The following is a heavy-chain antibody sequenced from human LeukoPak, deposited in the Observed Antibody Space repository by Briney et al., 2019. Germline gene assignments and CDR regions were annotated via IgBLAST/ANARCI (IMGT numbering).Heavy chain of an antibody. J-gene: IGHJ6*03. CDR1: GFTVSSNY. CDR2: IYSGGST. Sequence: GGSLRLSCAASGFTVSSNYMSWVRQAPGKGLEWVSVIYSGGSTYYADSVKGRFTISRDNSKNTLYLQMNSLRAEDTAVYYCAREPWHYYGSGSYYYYYYMDVWGKGTTVTVSS. CDR3: AREPWHYYGSGSYYYYYYMDV. D-gene: IGHD3-10*01. V-gene: IGHV3-66*01.